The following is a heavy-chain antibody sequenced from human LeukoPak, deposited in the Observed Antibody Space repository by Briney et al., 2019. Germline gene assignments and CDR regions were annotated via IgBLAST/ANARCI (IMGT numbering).Heavy chain of an antibody. CDR1: GYTFTSYA. CDR2: INTNTGNP. Sequence: GASVKVSCKASGYTFTSYAMNWVRQAPGQGLEWMGWINTNTGNPTYAQGFTGRFVFSLDTSVSTAYLQISSLKAEDTAVYYCASLNYYYDSSGDPYYFDYWGQGTLVTVSS. V-gene: IGHV7-4-1*02. D-gene: IGHD3-22*01. CDR3: ASLNYYYDSSGDPYYFDY. J-gene: IGHJ4*02.